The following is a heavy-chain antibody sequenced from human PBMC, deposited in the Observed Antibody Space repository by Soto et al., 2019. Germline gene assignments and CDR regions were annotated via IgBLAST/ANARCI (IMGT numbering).Heavy chain of an antibody. CDR3: ARVFLGDLHSGFDY. Sequence: PSETLSLTCTVSGGSISSGGYYWSWIRQHPGRGLEWIGYIYHSGSTYYNPSLKSRVTISVDTPKNQFSLKLSSVTAADTAVYYCARVFLGDLHSGFDYWGQGTLVTVSS. CDR2: IYHSGST. CDR1: GGSISSGGYY. V-gene: IGHV4-31*03. D-gene: IGHD3-3*01. J-gene: IGHJ4*02.